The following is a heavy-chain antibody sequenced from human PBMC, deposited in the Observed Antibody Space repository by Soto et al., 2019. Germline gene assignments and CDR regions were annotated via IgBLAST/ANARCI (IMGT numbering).Heavy chain of an antibody. V-gene: IGHV1-69*02. D-gene: IGHD2-2*01. CDR1: GGTFSSYT. CDR3: ARYRYCSSTSCLPRYFDL. CDR2: IIPILGIA. J-gene: IGHJ2*01. Sequence: QVQLVQSGAEVKKPGSSVKVSCKASGGTFSSYTISWVRQAPGQGLEWMGRIIPILGIANYAQKFQVRVTITADKSTSTAYMELSSLRSEDTAVYYCARYRYCSSTSCLPRYFDLWGRGTLVTVSS.